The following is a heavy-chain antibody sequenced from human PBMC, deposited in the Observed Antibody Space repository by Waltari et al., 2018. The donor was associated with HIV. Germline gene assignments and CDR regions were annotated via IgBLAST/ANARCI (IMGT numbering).Heavy chain of an antibody. J-gene: IGHJ6*02. CDR1: GFTLSDYI. V-gene: IGHV3-48*04. Sequence: EVQLVESGGDLIQPGGSLRLSCVASGFTLSDYIINWVRQAPGKGLEWVSYIGVGETTNHYEESVKGRFTISRDNAENSVFLHMNSLTAEDSGVYYCARDPTAGLDVWGQGTAVTVSS. CDR2: IGVGETTN. CDR3: ARDPTAGLDV.